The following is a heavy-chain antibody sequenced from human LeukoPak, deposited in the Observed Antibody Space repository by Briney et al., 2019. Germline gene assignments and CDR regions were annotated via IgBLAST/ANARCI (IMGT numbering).Heavy chain of an antibody. D-gene: IGHD3-10*01. CDR2: IIPIFGTA. V-gene: IGHV1-69*05. J-gene: IGHJ6*03. CDR1: GGTFSSYA. CDR3: ARVRGSGSYRGYYYMDV. Sequence: GGSLRLSCAASGGTFSSYAISWVRQASGQGLEWMGGIIPIFGTANYAQKFQGRVTITTDESTSTAYMELSSLRSEDTAVYYCARVRGSGSYRGYYYMDVWGKGTTVTVSS.